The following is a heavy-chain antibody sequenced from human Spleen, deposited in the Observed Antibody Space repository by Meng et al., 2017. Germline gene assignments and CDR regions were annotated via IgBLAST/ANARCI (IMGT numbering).Heavy chain of an antibody. CDR1: VYSISSGYF. CDR2: IYHSGST. D-gene: IGHD3-16*02. J-gene: IGHJ4*02. Sequence: SETLSLTCAVSVYSISSGYFWGWVRLPPGKGLEWIGSIYHSGSTYYNPSLTTRVTISADTSENQFSLKLSSVTAADTAVYYCARGPPTYDYVWGRYRYFDYWGQGTLVTVSS. CDR3: ARGPPTYDYVWGRYRYFDY. V-gene: IGHV4-38-2*01.